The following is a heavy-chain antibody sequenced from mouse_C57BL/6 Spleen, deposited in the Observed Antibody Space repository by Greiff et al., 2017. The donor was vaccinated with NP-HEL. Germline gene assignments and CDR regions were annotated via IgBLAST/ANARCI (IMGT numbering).Heavy chain of an antibody. J-gene: IGHJ3*01. D-gene: IGHD1-1*01. CDR2: IWRGGST. CDR3: AKSEYGSENGFAY. V-gene: IGHV2-5*01. CDR1: GFSLTSYG. Sequence: VQLQQSGPGLVQPSQSLSITCTVSGFSLTSYGVHWVRQSPGKGLEWLGVIWRGGSTDYNAAFMSRLSITKDNSKSQVFFKMNSLQADDTAIYYCAKSEYGSENGFAYWGQGTLVTVSA.